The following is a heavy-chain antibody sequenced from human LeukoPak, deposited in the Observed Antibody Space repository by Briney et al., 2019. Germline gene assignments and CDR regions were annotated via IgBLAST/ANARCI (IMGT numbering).Heavy chain of an antibody. CDR2: ISDRGTYI. Sequence: GGSLRLSCTASGFTFSTYSMNWVRQAPGKGLEWVASISDRGTYIYYADSVKGRFTISRDNAKNSLYLQMNSLRAEDTAVYYCARDLSTYYCIDYWGQGTLVTVSS. D-gene: IGHD2-15*01. V-gene: IGHV3-21*01. CDR1: GFTFSTYS. CDR3: ARDLSTYYCIDY. J-gene: IGHJ4*02.